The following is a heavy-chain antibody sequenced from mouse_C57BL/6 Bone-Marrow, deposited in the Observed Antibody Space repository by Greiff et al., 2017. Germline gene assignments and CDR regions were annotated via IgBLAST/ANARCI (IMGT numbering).Heavy chain of an antibody. D-gene: IGHD1-1*01. CDR2: IYPSDSET. J-gene: IGHJ2*01. Sequence: QVQLKQPGAELVRPGSSVKLSCKASGYTFTSYWMDWVKQRPGQGLEWIGNIYPSDSETHYNQKFKDKATLTVDKSSSTAYMQLSSLTSEDSAVYYCARSPYYGSSYVGFDYWGQGTTLTVSS. CDR1: GYTFTSYW. CDR3: ARSPYYGSSYVGFDY. V-gene: IGHV1-61*01.